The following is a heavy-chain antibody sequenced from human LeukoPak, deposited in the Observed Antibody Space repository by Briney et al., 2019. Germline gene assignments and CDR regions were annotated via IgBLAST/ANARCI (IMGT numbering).Heavy chain of an antibody. CDR3: AKDRSIAAALTGAFDI. CDR2: ISGSGGST. CDR1: GFTFSSYG. J-gene: IGHJ3*02. Sequence: GGSLRLSCAASGFTFSSYGMSWVRQAPGKGLEWVSAISGSGGSTYYADSVKGRFTISRDNSKNTLYLQMNSLRAEDTAVYYCAKDRSIAAALTGAFDIWGQGTMVTVSS. V-gene: IGHV3-23*01. D-gene: IGHD6-13*01.